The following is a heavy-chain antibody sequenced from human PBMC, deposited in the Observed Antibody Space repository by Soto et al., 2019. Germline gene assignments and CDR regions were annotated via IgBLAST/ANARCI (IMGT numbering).Heavy chain of an antibody. J-gene: IGHJ3*02. Sequence: QVQLVQSGAEVKEPGSSVKVSCKASGGTFSSYTFTWVRQAPGQGLEWLGRIIPILGVANYAQNFQGRVTITADESTNTAYMELSSLRSEDTAVYYCARDIEYESGEPFEIWGQGTMVTVSS. V-gene: IGHV1-69*08. CDR2: IIPILGVA. D-gene: IGHD4-17*01. CDR3: ARDIEYESGEPFEI. CDR1: GGTFSSYT.